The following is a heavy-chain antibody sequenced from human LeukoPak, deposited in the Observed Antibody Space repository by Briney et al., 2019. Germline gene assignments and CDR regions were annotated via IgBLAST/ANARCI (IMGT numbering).Heavy chain of an antibody. J-gene: IGHJ4*02. CDR2: ISGSGGST. D-gene: IGHD6-19*01. Sequence: GGSLRLSCAASGFTFDDYAMSWVRQAPGKGLEWVSAISGSGGSTYYADSVKGRFTISRDNSKNTLYLQMNSLRAEDTAVYYCAKELSSGWPNTKLDYWGQGTLVTVSS. CDR1: GFTFDDYA. CDR3: AKELSSGWPNTKLDY. V-gene: IGHV3-23*01.